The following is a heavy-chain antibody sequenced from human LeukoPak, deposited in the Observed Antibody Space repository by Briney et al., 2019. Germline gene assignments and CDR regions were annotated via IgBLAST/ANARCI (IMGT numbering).Heavy chain of an antibody. D-gene: IGHD6-13*01. Sequence: PGGSLRLSCAASGFTFSSYGMSWVRQAPGEGLEWVSIISGSGDTTYFADSVRGRFTISRDNSKNTLYLQMNSLRAEDTAVYYCAKKQSSSWRSSDYWGQGTLVTVSS. CDR3: AKKQSSSWRSSDY. J-gene: IGHJ4*02. V-gene: IGHV3-23*01. CDR2: ISGSGDTT. CDR1: GFTFSSYG.